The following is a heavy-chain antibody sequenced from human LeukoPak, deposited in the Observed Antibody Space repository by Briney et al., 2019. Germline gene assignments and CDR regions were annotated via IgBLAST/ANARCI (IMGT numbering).Heavy chain of an antibody. CDR3: AKGGPPVIPSFDY. V-gene: IGHV3-30*02. CDR2: IRYDGSNK. D-gene: IGHD3-16*02. Sequence: PGGSLRLSCAASGFTFSSYGMHWVRQAPGKGLEWVAFIRYDGSNKYYADSVKGRFTISRDNSKNTLYLQMNSLRAEDTAVYYCAKGGPPVIPSFDYWGQGTLVTVSS. J-gene: IGHJ4*02. CDR1: GFTFSSYG.